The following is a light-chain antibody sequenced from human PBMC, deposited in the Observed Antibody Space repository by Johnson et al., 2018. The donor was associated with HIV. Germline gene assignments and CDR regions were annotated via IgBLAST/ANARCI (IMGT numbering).Light chain of an antibody. CDR3: GPWDSSLRTGF. CDR2: DNN. J-gene: IGLJ1*01. Sequence: QSVLTQPPSVSAAPGQKVTISCSGSSSNIGNNYVSWYQQLPGTAPKLLIYDNNRRTSGIPDRFSGSKSGTSATLGITGLQTGDEADYYCGPWDSSLRTGFFGTGTKVTVL. V-gene: IGLV1-51*01. CDR1: SSNIGNNY.